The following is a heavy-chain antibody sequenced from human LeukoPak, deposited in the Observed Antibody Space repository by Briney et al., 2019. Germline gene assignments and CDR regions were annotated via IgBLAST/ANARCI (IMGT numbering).Heavy chain of an antibody. CDR2: IRYDGSNK. CDR3: AKVRITMIVTDAFDI. J-gene: IGHJ3*02. D-gene: IGHD3-22*01. CDR1: GITLSRFA. V-gene: IGHV3-30*02. Sequence: GGSLRLSCAASGITLSRFAMHWVRQAPGKGLEWVAFIRYDGSNKYYADSVKGRFTISRDNSKNTLYLQMNSLRAEDTAVYYCAKVRITMIVTDAFDIWGQGTMVTVSS.